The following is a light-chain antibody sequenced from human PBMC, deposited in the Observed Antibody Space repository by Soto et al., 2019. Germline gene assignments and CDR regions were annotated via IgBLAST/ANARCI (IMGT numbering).Light chain of an antibody. J-gene: IGKJ1*01. Sequence: EIVMTQSPATLSVSPGERATLSCRASQSVSSNLAWYQQKPGQAPMLLIYGASTRATGIPARFSGSGSGTEFTLTISRLQSEDFAVYYCQQYNNWWTFGQGTKVEIK. V-gene: IGKV3-15*01. CDR1: QSVSSN. CDR3: QQYNNWWT. CDR2: GAS.